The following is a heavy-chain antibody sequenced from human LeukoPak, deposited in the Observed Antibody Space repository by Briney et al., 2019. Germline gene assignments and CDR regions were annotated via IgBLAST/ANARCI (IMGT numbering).Heavy chain of an antibody. CDR1: GGSIRSYY. D-gene: IGHD5-12*01. Sequence: PSETLALTCTVSGGSIRSYYWSWIRQRPGKGLEWIGYNYSSGTTNYNPSLKGRVTISVDTSKNQFSLRLSSVTAADTAVYYCAGQRGYSGYVHFDYWGQGTLVTVSS. J-gene: IGHJ4*02. CDR2: NYSSGTT. CDR3: AGQRGYSGYVHFDY. V-gene: IGHV4-59*01.